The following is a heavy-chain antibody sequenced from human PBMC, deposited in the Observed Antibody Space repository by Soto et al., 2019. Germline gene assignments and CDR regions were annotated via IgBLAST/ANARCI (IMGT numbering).Heavy chain of an antibody. CDR1: GYTFTSYA. CDR3: ARRLLWFGELFDH. J-gene: IGHJ4*02. CDR2: INAGNGNT. Sequence: QVQLVQSGAEVKKPGASVKVSCKASGYTFTSYAMHWVRQAPGQRLEWMGWINAGNGNTKYSQKFQGRVTITRDTSASTAYMELSSLRSEDTAVYYCARRLLWFGELFDHWGQGTLVTVSS. V-gene: IGHV1-3*01. D-gene: IGHD3-10*01.